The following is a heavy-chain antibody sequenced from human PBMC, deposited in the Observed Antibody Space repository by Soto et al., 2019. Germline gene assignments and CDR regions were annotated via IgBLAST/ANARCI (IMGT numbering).Heavy chain of an antibody. J-gene: IGHJ6*02. V-gene: IGHV3-30*18. CDR1: GFTFSSYG. CDR3: AKTECSGGSCYGAPYYYYGMDV. CDR2: ISYDGSNK. D-gene: IGHD2-15*01. Sequence: PGESLKISCAASGFTFSSYGMHWVRQAPGKGLEWVAVISYDGSNKYYADSVKGRFTISRDNSKNTLYLQMNSLRAEDTAVYYCAKTECSGGSCYGAPYYYYGMDVWGQGTTVTVSS.